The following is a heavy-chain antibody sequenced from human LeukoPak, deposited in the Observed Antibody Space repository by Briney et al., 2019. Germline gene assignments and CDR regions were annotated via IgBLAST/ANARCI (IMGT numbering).Heavy chain of an antibody. J-gene: IGHJ4*02. V-gene: IGHV2-5*02. CDR3: AGGSGRTFDY. D-gene: IGHD3-10*01. CDR2: IYWDDDK. CDR1: GFSLSTSGVG. Sequence: SGPTLVKPTQTLTLTCTFSGFSLSTSGVGVGWIRQPPGKALEWLALIYWDDDKRYSPSLESRLTLTKDTSKIQVVLKMTNMDPVDTATYYCAGGSGRTFDYWGQGTLVTVSS.